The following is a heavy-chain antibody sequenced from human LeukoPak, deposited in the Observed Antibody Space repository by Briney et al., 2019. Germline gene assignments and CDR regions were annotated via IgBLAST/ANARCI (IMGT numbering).Heavy chain of an antibody. CDR3: ARDRKGYGSGSVAFDI. CDR1: GFTVSSNY. J-gene: IGHJ3*02. CDR2: IYSGGST. V-gene: IGHV3-66*01. D-gene: IGHD3-10*01. Sequence: GGSVRLSCAASGFTVSSNYMSWARQAPGKGLEWVSVIYSGGSTYYADSVKSRVTVSRDNSKDTLYLQMNSLRAEDTAVYYCARDRKGYGSGSVAFDIWGQGTLVTVSS.